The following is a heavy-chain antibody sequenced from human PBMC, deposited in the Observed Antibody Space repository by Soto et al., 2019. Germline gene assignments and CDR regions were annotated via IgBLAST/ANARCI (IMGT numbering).Heavy chain of an antibody. V-gene: IGHV1-69*13. Sequence: SVQVSCKASGGTFSNYSVNWVRQAPGQGLEWMGAIIPIFGTTNYAQNFQGRVTITADESTSTAYMELSSLRYEDTDGYYWARESLSYSGLLDYWGQGSLVTVSS. CDR2: IIPIFGTT. CDR1: GGTFSNYS. CDR3: ARESLSYSGLLDY. D-gene: IGHD3-10*01. J-gene: IGHJ4*02.